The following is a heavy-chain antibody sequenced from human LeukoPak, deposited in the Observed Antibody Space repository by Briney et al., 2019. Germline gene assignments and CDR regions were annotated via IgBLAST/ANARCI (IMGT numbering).Heavy chain of an antibody. J-gene: IGHJ4*02. Sequence: GGSLRLSCAASGFTFSSYAMSWVRQAPGKGPEWVSAISGSGGSTYYADSVKGRFTISRDNSKNTLYLQMNSLRAEDTAVYYCAKKGRYYDSSGDYSLDYWGQGTLVTVSS. D-gene: IGHD3-22*01. CDR3: AKKGRYYDSSGDYSLDY. CDR1: GFTFSSYA. V-gene: IGHV3-23*01. CDR2: ISGSGGST.